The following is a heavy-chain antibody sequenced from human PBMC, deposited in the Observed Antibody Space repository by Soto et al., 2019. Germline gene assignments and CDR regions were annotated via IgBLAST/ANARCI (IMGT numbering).Heavy chain of an antibody. Sequence: PSETLSLTCTVSGGSISSYYWSWIRQPPGKGLEWIGYIYYSGSTNYNPSLKSRVTISVDTSKNQFSLKLSSVTAADTAVYYCARDKRGGDYSNYRAYYYYMDVWGKGTTVTVSS. J-gene: IGHJ6*03. CDR3: ARDKRGGDYSNYRAYYYYMDV. D-gene: IGHD4-4*01. V-gene: IGHV4-59*01. CDR1: GGSISSYY. CDR2: IYYSGST.